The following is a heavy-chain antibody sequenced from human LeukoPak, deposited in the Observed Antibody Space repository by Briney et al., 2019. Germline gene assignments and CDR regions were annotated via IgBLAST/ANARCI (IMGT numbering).Heavy chain of an antibody. V-gene: IGHV1-18*01. J-gene: IGHJ5*02. CDR1: GYTFTSFG. CDR2: ISAFNGNT. CDR3: ARDGGWLDP. Sequence: GASVKVSCKASGYTFTSFGISWVRQAPGQGLEWMGWISAFNGNTDFAQNLQDRITMTIDISTNTAYMELRSLRSDDAAVYFCARDGGWLDPCGQGTLVTVSS. D-gene: IGHD2-15*01.